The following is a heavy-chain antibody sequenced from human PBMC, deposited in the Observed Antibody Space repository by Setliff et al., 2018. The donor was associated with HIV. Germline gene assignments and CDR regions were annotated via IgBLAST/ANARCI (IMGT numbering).Heavy chain of an antibody. CDR2: IHYSGRT. J-gene: IGHJ4*02. D-gene: IGHD3-22*01. Sequence: SETLSLTCTVSGASISSYYWSWIRQPPGKGLEWIGYIHYSGRTDYKPSLKSRVTISLDTSKNQFSLRLTSVTAADTAVYYCARGGGYDRSGYYPFDYWGQGTPVTVSS. V-gene: IGHV4-59*01. CDR1: GASISSYY. CDR3: ARGGGYDRSGYYPFDY.